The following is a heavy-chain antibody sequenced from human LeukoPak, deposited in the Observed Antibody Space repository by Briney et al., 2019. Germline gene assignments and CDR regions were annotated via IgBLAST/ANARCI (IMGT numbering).Heavy chain of an antibody. J-gene: IGHJ4*02. CDR1: GGTFSSYA. CDR3: ARDTPNESSGWYEFMDY. CDR2: IIPIFGTA. D-gene: IGHD6-19*01. V-gene: IGHV1-69*13. Sequence: SVTVSCKASGGTFSSYAISWVRQAPGQGLEWMGGIIPIFGTANYAQKFQGRVTITADESTSTAYMELSSLRSEDTAVYYCARDTPNESSGWYEFMDYWGQGTLVTVSS.